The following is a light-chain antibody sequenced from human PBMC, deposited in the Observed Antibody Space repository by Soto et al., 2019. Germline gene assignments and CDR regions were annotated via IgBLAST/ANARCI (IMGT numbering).Light chain of an antibody. CDR2: GAY. Sequence: EIVLTQSPGTLSLSPGERATLSCRASQSGSSNYLALYQQKPVQAPRLLIYGAYSRATGILDRFSGSGSGTDFTLTISRLEPEDFELYYCQHYGRSAYTFGQGTTLEIK. CDR3: QHYGRSAYT. V-gene: IGKV3-20*01. J-gene: IGKJ2*01. CDR1: QSGSSNY.